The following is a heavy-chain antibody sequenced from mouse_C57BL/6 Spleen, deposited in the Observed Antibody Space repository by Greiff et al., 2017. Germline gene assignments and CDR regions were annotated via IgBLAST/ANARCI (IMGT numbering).Heavy chain of an antibody. D-gene: IGHD2-10*01. CDR3: TRVGPLPYYAMDY. CDR2: ISSGGDYI. Sequence: EVMLVESGEGLVKPGGSLKLSCAASGFTFSSYAMSWVRQTPEKRLEWVAYISSGGDYIYYADTVKGRFTISRDNARNTLYLQMSSLKSEDTAMYYCTRVGPLPYYAMDYWGQGTSVTVSS. CDR1: GFTFSSYA. J-gene: IGHJ4*01. V-gene: IGHV5-9-1*02.